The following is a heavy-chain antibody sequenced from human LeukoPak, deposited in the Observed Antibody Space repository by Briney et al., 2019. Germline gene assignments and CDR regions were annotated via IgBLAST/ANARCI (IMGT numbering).Heavy chain of an antibody. D-gene: IGHD2-2*01. Sequence: GASVKVSCKASGYTFTSYGISWVRQAPGQGLEWMGWISAYNGNTNYAQKLQGRVTMTTDTSTSTAYMGLRSLRSDDTAVYYCARAVVPVSGYYYYYYYMDVWGKGTTVTVSS. CDR2: ISAYNGNT. CDR3: ARAVVPVSGYYYYYYYMDV. CDR1: GYTFTSYG. V-gene: IGHV1-18*01. J-gene: IGHJ6*03.